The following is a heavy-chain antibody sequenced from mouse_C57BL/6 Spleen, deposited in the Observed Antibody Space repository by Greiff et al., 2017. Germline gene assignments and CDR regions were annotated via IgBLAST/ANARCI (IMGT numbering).Heavy chain of an antibody. D-gene: IGHD5-1*01. J-gene: IGHJ4*01. Sequence: VQLQQPGAELVRPGTSVKLSCKASGYTFTSYWMHWVKQRPGQGLEWIGVIDPSDSYTNYNQKFKGKATLTVDTSSSTAYMQLSSLTSEDSAVXYCARYLREGAMDYWGQGTSVTVSS. CDR1: GYTFTSYW. CDR3: ARYLREGAMDY. CDR2: IDPSDSYT. V-gene: IGHV1-59*01.